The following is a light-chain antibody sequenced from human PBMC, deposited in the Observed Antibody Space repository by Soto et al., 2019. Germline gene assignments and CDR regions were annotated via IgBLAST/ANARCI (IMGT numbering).Light chain of an antibody. CDR3: QQRSNWPPT. V-gene: IGKV3-11*01. Sequence: EIVLTQSPATLSLSPGERATLSCRASQSISSSLAWYQQKPAQAPRLLIYDASNRATGIPARFSGSGSGTDFTLTINSLEPEDFAVYSCQQRSNWPPTFGQGTRLEI. CDR2: DAS. CDR1: QSISSS. J-gene: IGKJ5*01.